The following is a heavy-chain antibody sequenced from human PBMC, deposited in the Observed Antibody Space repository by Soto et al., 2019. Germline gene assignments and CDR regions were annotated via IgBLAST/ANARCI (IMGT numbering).Heavy chain of an antibody. V-gene: IGHV3-9*01. CDR1: GFTFDDYA. Sequence: SLRLSCAASGFTFDDYAMHWVRQAPGKGLEWVSGISWNSGSIGYADSVKGRFTISRDNAKNSLYLQMNSLRAEDTALYYCAKASSSGWSYFDYWGQGTLVTVSS. D-gene: IGHD6-19*01. J-gene: IGHJ4*02. CDR3: AKASSSGWSYFDY. CDR2: ISWNSGSI.